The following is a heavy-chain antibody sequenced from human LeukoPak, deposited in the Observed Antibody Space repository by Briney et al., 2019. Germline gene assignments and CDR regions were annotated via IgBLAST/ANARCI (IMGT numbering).Heavy chain of an antibody. J-gene: IGHJ5*02. V-gene: IGHV3-7*03. CDR1: GFTFSSSW. CDR2: IKQDGSEK. CDR3: ARDGPYSTSSTHPP. Sequence: GGSLRLSCAASGFTFSSSWMSWVRPAPGKGLEWVANIKQDGSEKYYVGSVKGRFTISRDNAKNSLYLQMDSLRAEDTAVYYCARDGPYSTSSTHPPWGQGTLVTVSS. D-gene: IGHD6-6*01.